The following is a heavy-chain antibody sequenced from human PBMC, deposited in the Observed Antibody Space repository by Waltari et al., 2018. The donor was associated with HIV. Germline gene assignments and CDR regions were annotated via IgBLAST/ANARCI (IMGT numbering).Heavy chain of an antibody. Sequence: EVQLVESGGNLTRPGGSLRLSCVGSGFIVSDNYMSWVRQAPGKGAEWVAVSYSNGNTIEGGSVKGRFIIFRDNSKTTLYLQMNTLRGDDTALYYCARMQRFYGSEQSRYFYFGMDVWAQGTTVTVSS. J-gene: IGHJ6*02. CDR1: GFIVSDNY. V-gene: IGHV3-53*01. CDR2: SYSNGNT. CDR3: ARMQRFYGSEQSRYFYFGMDV. D-gene: IGHD3-16*02.